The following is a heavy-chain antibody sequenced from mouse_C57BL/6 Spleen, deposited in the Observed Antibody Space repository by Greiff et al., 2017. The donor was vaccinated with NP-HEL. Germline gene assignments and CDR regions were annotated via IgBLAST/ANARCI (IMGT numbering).Heavy chain of an antibody. CDR3: ARHYGSSYVGYFDV. D-gene: IGHD1-1*01. Sequence: QVQLQQPGAELVRPGTSVKLSCKASGYTFTSYWMHWVKQRPGQGLEWIGVIDPSDSYTNYNQKFKGKATLTVDTASSTAYMQLSSLTSEDSAVYYCARHYGSSYVGYFDVWGTGTTGTGSS. V-gene: IGHV1-59*01. CDR1: GYTFTSYW. CDR2: IDPSDSYT. J-gene: IGHJ1*03.